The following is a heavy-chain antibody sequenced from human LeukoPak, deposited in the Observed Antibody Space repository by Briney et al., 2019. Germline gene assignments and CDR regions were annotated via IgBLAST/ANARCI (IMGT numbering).Heavy chain of an antibody. D-gene: IGHD2-15*01. CDR1: GFTFSGSA. J-gene: IGHJ6*03. Sequence: GGSLRLSCAASGFTFSGSAMHWVRQASGKGLEWVGRIRSKANSYATAYAASVKGRFTISRDDSKNTAYLQMNSLKTEDTAVYYCTRGYCSGGSCYGHYYYMDVWGKGTTVTVSS. CDR3: TRGYCSGGSCYGHYYYMDV. V-gene: IGHV3-73*01. CDR2: IRSKANSYAT.